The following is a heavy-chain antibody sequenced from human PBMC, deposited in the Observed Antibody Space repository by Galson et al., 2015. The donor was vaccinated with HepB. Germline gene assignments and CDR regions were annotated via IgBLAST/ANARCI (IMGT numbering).Heavy chain of an antibody. Sequence: SLRLSCAASGFTVSSTYMSWVRQAPGKGLEWLSVIYSGGDTYYADSVKGRFTISRDNSKNTLYLQMNSLRAADTAGYYCARGAMAARPVGLNYWGQGTLVTVSS. CDR1: GFTVSSTY. J-gene: IGHJ4*02. CDR3: ARGAMAARPVGLNY. V-gene: IGHV3-53*01. CDR2: IYSGGDT. D-gene: IGHD6-6*01.